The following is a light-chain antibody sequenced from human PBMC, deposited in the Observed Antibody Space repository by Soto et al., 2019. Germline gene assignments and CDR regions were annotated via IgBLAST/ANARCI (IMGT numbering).Light chain of an antibody. CDR3: QQYSSSPT. V-gene: IGKV3-20*01. J-gene: IGKJ1*01. CDR1: QSVRSSY. CDR2: DAS. Sequence: EIVLTQSPGTLSLSPGERATLSCRASQSVRSSYLAWYQQQPGQSPRLLIYDASNRATGIPDRFSGSGSGTDFTLVSSRLEPEDFALYYCQQYSSSPTFGQGTKVEIK.